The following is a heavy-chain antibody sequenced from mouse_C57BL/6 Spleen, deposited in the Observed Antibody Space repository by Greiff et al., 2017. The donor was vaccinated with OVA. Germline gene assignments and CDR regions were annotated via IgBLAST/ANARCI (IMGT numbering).Heavy chain of an antibody. CDR2: IYPGSGST. J-gene: IGHJ4*01. Sequence: VQLQQPGAELVMPGASVKLSCKASGYTFTSYWITWVQQRPGQGLEWIGDIYPGSGSTNYNETFKSKATLTVDTSSSTAYMQLSSLTSEDSAVYYCARSDYYGSSPYAMDYWGQGTSVTVSS. V-gene: IGHV1-55*01. D-gene: IGHD1-1*01. CDR3: ARSDYYGSSPYAMDY. CDR1: GYTFTSYW.